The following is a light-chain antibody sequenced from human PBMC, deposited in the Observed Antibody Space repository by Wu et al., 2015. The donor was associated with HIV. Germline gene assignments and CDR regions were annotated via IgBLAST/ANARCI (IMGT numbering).Light chain of an antibody. J-gene: IGKJ4*01. CDR3: QQYNDYWLT. CDR2: KAS. CDR1: QRISSW. V-gene: IGKV1-5*03. Sequence: DIQMTQSPSTLSASVGDRVTITCRASQRISSWLAWYQQKPGKAPKLLIYKASNLESGVPSRFRGSGSGTEFNLTISSLQPDDFATYYCQQYNDYWLTFGGGTKVEI.